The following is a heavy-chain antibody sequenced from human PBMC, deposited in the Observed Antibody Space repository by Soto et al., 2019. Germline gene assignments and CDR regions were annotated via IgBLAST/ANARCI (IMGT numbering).Heavy chain of an antibody. Sequence: QVQLVQSGAEVKNPGASVKVSCKTSGYVFTSYGIRWARQAPGQGLEWMGWINTYNGNTNYAQNLQGRVTLTTDTSTSTAYMELRSLRSNDTAIYYCVLVDVYVTASPQDVWGQGTTVNVSS. CDR2: INTYNGNT. CDR3: VLVDVYVTASPQDV. CDR1: GYVFTSYG. D-gene: IGHD3-16*01. J-gene: IGHJ6*02. V-gene: IGHV1-18*01.